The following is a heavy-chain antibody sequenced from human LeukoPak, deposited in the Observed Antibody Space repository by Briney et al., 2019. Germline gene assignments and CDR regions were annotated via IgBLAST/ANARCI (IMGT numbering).Heavy chain of an antibody. V-gene: IGHV4-59*01. CDR3: ARVTGYDWESSFDY. CDR2: IYYSGST. D-gene: IGHD5-12*01. J-gene: IGHJ4*02. Sequence: PSGPLSLTCSGSGGSIISYYWSWIRQPPGKGLEGIGYIYYSGSTNYNPSLKSGVTISVDTTKKKVSLKLSSVTAADTAVYYCARVTGYDWESSFDYWGQGTLVTVSS. CDR1: GGSIISYY.